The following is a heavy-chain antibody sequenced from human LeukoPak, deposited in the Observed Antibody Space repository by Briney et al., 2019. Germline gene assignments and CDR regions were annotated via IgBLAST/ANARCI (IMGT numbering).Heavy chain of an antibody. CDR2: ISAYDGET. CDR1: GYTFTRYG. J-gene: IGHJ5*02. V-gene: IGHV1-18*01. CDR3: ARDKVIASAGTPNWFDP. Sequence: ASVKVSCKASGYTFTRYGISWVRQAPGQRLEWLGWISAYDGETNYEQKFQGRVTMTTDTPTSTAYMELRSLRSDDTAVYYCARDKVIASAGTPNWFDPWGQGTLVTVSS. D-gene: IGHD6-13*01.